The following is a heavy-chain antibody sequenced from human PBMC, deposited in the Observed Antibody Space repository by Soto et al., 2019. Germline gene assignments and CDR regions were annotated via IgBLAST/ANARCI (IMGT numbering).Heavy chain of an antibody. CDR2: ISGSGGST. V-gene: IGHV3-23*01. CDR3: AKVPIGFPCSGGSCYSTGYFQH. J-gene: IGHJ1*01. CDR1: GFTFSSYA. D-gene: IGHD2-15*01. Sequence: GGSLRLSCAASGFTFSSYAMSWVRQAPGKGLEWVSAISGSGGSTYYADSVKGRFTISRDNSKNTLYLQMNSLRAEDTAVYYCAKVPIGFPCSGGSCYSTGYFQHWGQGTLVTVSS.